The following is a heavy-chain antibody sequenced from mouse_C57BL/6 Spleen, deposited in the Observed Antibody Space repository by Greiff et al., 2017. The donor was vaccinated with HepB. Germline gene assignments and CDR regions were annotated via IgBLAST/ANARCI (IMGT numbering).Heavy chain of an antibody. D-gene: IGHD1-1*01. Sequence: DVQLQESGGDLVKPGGSLKLSCAASGFTFSSYGMSWVRQTPDKRLEWVATISSGGSYTYYPDSVKGRFTISRDNAKNTLYLQMSSLKSEDTAVYYCARQGDYYGSSYWYFDVWGTGTTVTVSS. V-gene: IGHV5-6*01. CDR1: GFTFSSYG. CDR3: ARQGDYYGSSYWYFDV. CDR2: ISSGGSYT. J-gene: IGHJ1*03.